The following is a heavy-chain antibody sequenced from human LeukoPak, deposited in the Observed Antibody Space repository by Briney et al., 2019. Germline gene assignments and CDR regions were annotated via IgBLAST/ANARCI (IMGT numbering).Heavy chain of an antibody. V-gene: IGHV4-59*13. CDR3: ARSVVTLYWYFDL. CDR1: GGSISSYY. Sequence: SETLSLTCTVSGGSISSYYWSWIRQPPGKGLEWIGYIYYSGSTNYNPSLKSRVTIPLDTSKNQFSLKLSSVTTADTAVYYCARSVVTLYWYFDLWGRGTLVTVSS. D-gene: IGHD4-23*01. J-gene: IGHJ2*01. CDR2: IYYSGST.